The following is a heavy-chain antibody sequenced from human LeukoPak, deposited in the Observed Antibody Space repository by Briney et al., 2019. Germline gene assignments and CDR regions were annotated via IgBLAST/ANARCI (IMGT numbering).Heavy chain of an antibody. CDR2: ITSSGDDI. J-gene: IGHJ5*01. CDR3: ASDLVATSGDF. D-gene: IGHD5-12*01. V-gene: IGHV3-11*01. CDR1: GFTFSDY. Sequence: GGSLRLSCAASGFTFSDYMSWIRQAPGKGLEWVAYITSSGDDIYYADSVKGRFTISRDNAKNTLFLRMSSLRVEDTAIYYCASDLVATSGDFWGHGTLVSVFS.